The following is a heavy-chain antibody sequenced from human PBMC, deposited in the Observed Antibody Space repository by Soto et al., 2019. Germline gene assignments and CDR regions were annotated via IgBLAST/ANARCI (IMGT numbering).Heavy chain of an antibody. CDR3: ARRNSGWYFEL. J-gene: IGHJ2*01. CDR2: ISGSGDST. V-gene: IGHV3-23*01. Sequence: EVQLLESGGGLVQPGGSLRLSCAASGFTFRSYAMNWVRQAPGKGLEWVSAISGSGDSTYYADSVKGRFTISRDNSKNTLELQMNSLRAEDTAVYYCARRNSGWYFELWGRGTLVTVSS. D-gene: IGHD4-4*01. CDR1: GFTFRSYA.